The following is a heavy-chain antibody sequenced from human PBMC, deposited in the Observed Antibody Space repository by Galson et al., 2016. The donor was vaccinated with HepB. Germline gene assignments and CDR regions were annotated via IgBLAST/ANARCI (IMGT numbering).Heavy chain of an antibody. CDR2: IKEDGSEK. CDR1: GFTFSSYW. Sequence: SLRLSCAASGFTFSSYWMSWVRQAPGRGLEWVANIKEDGSEKYYVDPVKGGFTTSRDNAKTALYLQMNSLRAEDTAVYYCANIPRRGPFDYWGQGTQVTVSS. J-gene: IGHJ4*02. D-gene: IGHD2-21*01. CDR3: ANIPRRGPFDY. V-gene: IGHV3-7*03.